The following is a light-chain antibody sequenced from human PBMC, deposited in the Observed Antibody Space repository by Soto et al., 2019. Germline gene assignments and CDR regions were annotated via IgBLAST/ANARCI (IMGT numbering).Light chain of an antibody. V-gene: IGKV3-20*01. Sequence: EIVLTQSPGTLSLSPGERATLSCRASQSVRSSYLAWYQQKPGQAPRLLIYAASNRVAGIPDRFSGSGSGTDFTVTISRLEPEDFAVYYCQQYGGSPGTFGQGTKVEIK. CDR1: QSVRSSY. CDR3: QQYGGSPGT. CDR2: AAS. J-gene: IGKJ1*01.